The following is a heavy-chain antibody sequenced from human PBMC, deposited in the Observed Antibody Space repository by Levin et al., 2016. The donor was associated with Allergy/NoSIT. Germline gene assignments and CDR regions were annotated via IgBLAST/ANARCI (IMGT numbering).Heavy chain of an antibody. D-gene: IGHD5-18*01. CDR3: ARDSSGMALYYMDV. V-gene: IGHV3-53*01. CDR1: GFTVNSNY. J-gene: IGHJ6*03. CDR2: MYSGGST. Sequence: GESLKISCAASGFTVNSNYMSWVRQAPGKGLDWVSVMYSGGSTYYADSVKGRFTISRDNSKNTLYLQMNSLRAEDTAVYYCARDSSGMALYYMDVWGKGTTVTVSS.